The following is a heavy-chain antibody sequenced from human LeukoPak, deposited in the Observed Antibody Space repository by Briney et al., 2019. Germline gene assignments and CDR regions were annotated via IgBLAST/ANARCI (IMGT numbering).Heavy chain of an antibody. CDR2: IRYDGSNK. D-gene: IGHD3-3*01. CDR1: GFTFSSYG. J-gene: IGHJ5*02. V-gene: IGHV3-30*02. CDR3: AKGVYDFWSGYYPNNNWFDP. Sequence: GGSLRLSCAASGFTFSSYGMHWVRQAPGKGLEWVAFIRYDGSNKYYADSVKGRFTISRDNSKNTLYLQMNSLRAEDAAVYYCAKGVYDFWSGYYPNNNWFDPWGQGTLVTVSS.